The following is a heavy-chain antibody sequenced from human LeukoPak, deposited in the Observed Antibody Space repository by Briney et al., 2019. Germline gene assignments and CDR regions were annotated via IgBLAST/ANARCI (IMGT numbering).Heavy chain of an antibody. D-gene: IGHD6-13*01. CDR2: IKPDGTTK. Sequence: GGSLRLSCAASGFPFSSYSMTWVRQAPGKGLEWVANIKPDGTTKFYVDSVKGRFTISRGNALNSLYLQMNSLRAEDTAIYYCARSIPYGTTWYGRSDYWGQGTLVTVSS. CDR3: ARSIPYGTTWYGRSDY. J-gene: IGHJ4*02. CDR1: GFPFSSYS. V-gene: IGHV3-7*03.